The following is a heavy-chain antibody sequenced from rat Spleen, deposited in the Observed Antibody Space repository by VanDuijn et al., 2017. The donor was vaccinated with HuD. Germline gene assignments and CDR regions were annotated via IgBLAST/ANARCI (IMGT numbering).Heavy chain of an antibody. Sequence: EVQLQESGPGLVKPSQSLSLTCSVTGYSITSYYWGWIRKFPGNKMEWMGFVSYSDNTSYNPSLKSRISITRDISKNQFFLQLNSVTTEDTATYYCAREGLTLDFWGPGTMVTVSS. V-gene: IGHV3-1*01. J-gene: IGHJ1*01. D-gene: IGHD1-10*01. CDR3: AREGLTLDF. CDR1: GYSITSYY. CDR2: VSYSDNT.